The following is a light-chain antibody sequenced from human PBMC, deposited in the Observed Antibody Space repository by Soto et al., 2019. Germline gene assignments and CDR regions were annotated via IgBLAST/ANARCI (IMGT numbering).Light chain of an antibody. V-gene: IGKV3-15*01. Sequence: EIVLTQSPGTLSLSPGERATLSRRASQSVDISLAWYQQKPGQAPRLLIYGASTRATDMPGTFSGRGSGTEFTLTITSLRPEDFGVYYCQQYRSWPRTFGQGTKVDIK. J-gene: IGKJ1*01. CDR1: QSVDIS. CDR2: GAS. CDR3: QQYRSWPRT.